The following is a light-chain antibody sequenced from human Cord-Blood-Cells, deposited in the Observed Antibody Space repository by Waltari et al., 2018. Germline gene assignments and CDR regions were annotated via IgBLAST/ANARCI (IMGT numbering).Light chain of an antibody. CDR2: QDS. Sequence: SYELTQPPSVSVSPGQTASITCSGDKLGDKYACWYQQKPGQSPVLVIDQDSKRPSGIPERFSGSNSRNTATLTISGTQAMDEADYYCQAWDSSTVVFGGGTKLTVL. J-gene: IGLJ2*01. CDR1: KLGDKY. CDR3: QAWDSSTVV. V-gene: IGLV3-1*01.